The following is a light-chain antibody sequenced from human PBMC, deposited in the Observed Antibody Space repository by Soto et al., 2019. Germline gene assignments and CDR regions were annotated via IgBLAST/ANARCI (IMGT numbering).Light chain of an antibody. J-gene: IGLJ2*01. CDR1: SGHSSYA. CDR2: LDSDGSH. Sequence: QPVLTQSPSASASLGASVKLTCTLSSGHSSYAIAWHQQQPEKGPRYLMKLDSDGSHTKGDAIPDRFSGSSSGAERYLTISSRQSEDEAYYYCQTWGTGIHVVFGGGTKLTVL. CDR3: QTWGTGIHVV. V-gene: IGLV4-69*01.